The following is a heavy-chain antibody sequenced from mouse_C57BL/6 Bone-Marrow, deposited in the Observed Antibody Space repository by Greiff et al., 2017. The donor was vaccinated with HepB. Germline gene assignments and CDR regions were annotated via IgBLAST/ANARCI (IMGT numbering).Heavy chain of an antibody. Sequence: EVNVVESGEGLVKPGGSLKLSCAASGFTFSSYAMSWVRQTPEKRLEWVAYISSGGDYIYYADTVKGGFTISRDNARNTLYLQMSSLKSEDTAMYYCTRDGTWYYFDYWGQGTTLTVSS. CDR3: TRDGTWYYFDY. V-gene: IGHV5-9-1*02. CDR1: GFTFSSYA. CDR2: ISSGGDYI. J-gene: IGHJ2*01. D-gene: IGHD3-3*01.